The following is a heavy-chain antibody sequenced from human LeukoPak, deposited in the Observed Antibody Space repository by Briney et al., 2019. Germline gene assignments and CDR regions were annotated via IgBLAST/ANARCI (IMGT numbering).Heavy chain of an antibody. CDR3: ARDRVAAAGTDY. V-gene: IGHV4-39*07. CDR1: GGSVSSTSYS. J-gene: IGHJ4*02. CDR2: IYYSGST. D-gene: IGHD6-13*01. Sequence: SETLSLTCTVSGGSVSSTSYSWGWIRQPPGKGLEWIGTIYYSGSTYYNPSLKSRVTISVDKSKNQFSLKLSSVTAADTAVYYCARDRVAAAGTDYWGQGTLVTVSS.